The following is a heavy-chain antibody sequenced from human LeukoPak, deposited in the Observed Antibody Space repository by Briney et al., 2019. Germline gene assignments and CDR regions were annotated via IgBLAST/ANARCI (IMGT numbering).Heavy chain of an antibody. D-gene: IGHD3-3*01. V-gene: IGHV4-38-2*02. J-gene: IGHJ4*02. CDR1: GYSISSGDY. CDR3: GRVPSDDDFWRGYLPYFDY. CDR2: IYHSGRT. Sequence: EPSETLSLTCTVSGYSISSGDYWGWIRQPPGQGLEWIGSIYHSGRTYYNPSLKSRVTISVDTSKNQVSLILTSVTAADTAVYYCGRVPSDDDFWRGYLPYFDYWGQGNLVTVSS.